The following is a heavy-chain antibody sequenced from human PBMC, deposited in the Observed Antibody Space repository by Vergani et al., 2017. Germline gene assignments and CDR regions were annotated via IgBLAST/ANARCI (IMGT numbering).Heavy chain of an antibody. J-gene: IGHJ2*01. D-gene: IGHD3-16*02. Sequence: QVQLLESGPGLVKPSETLSLTCPVSGYPNSRGYHWGWIRQPPGKGLQWIGNIYHSGHTYYDPSLKTRVTMSIDTSKNQIPLNLGSATAADTAMYYCARGSLDVAAPYLYCDLWGRGSLGSVSS. V-gene: IGHV4-38-2*01. CDR1: GYPNSRGYH. CDR3: ARGSLDVAAPYLYCDL. CDR2: IYHSGHT.